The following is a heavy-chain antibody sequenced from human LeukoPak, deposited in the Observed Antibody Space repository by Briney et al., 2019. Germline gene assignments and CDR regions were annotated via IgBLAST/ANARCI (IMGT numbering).Heavy chain of an antibody. D-gene: IGHD2-21*01. CDR2: MNPNSGNT. J-gene: IGHJ6*02. V-gene: IGHV1-8*01. Sequence: ASVKVSCKASGYTFTGYDINWVRQATGQGLEWMGWMNPNSGNTGYAQKFQGRVTMTRNTSVSTPYMELSSLRSEDTAVYYCASYGAGGDGGGPYYYYGMDVWGQGTTVTVSS. CDR3: ASYGAGGDGGGPYYYYGMDV. CDR1: GYTFTGYD.